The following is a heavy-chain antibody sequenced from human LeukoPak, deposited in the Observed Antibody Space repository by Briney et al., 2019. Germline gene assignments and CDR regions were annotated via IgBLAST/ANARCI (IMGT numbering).Heavy chain of an antibody. D-gene: IGHD4-11*01. CDR2: IGSSSSPI. CDR1: GFTFSAHS. J-gene: IGHJ4*02. CDR3: ARDQAYSFDY. V-gene: IGHV3-48*01. Sequence: GGSLRLSCAASGFTFSAHSMNWVRQAPEKGLEWVSYIGSSSSPIYYADSVKGRFTISRDNAKNSLYLQMDSLRAEDTAVYYCARDQAYSFDYWGQGTLVTVSS.